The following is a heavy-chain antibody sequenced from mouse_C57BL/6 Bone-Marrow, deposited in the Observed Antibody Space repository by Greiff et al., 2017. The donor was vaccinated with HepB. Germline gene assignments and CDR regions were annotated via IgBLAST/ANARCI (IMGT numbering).Heavy chain of an antibody. Sequence: QVQLQQSDAELVKPGASVKISCKVSGYTFTDHTIHWMKQRPEQGLEWIGYIYPRDGSTKYNEKFKGKATLTADKSSSTAYMQLNSLTSEDSAVYCCARCYYGSSYNYAMDYWGQGTSVTVSS. CDR1: GYTFTDHT. V-gene: IGHV1-78*01. J-gene: IGHJ4*01. D-gene: IGHD1-1*01. CDR2: IYPRDGST. CDR3: ARCYYGSSYNYAMDY.